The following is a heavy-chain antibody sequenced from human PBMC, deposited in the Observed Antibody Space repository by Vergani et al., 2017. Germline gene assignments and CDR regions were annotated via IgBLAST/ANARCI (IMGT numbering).Heavy chain of an antibody. V-gene: IGHV3-48*01. J-gene: IGHJ6*03. CDR2: ISSSSSTI. Sequence: VQLVESGGGLVQPGGSLRLSCAASGFTFSSYSMNWVRQAPGKGLEWVSYISSSSSTIYYADSVKGRFTISRDNAKNSLYLQMNSLRAEDTAVYYCASPGPAPYNWDGYYYYYMDVWGKGTTVTVSS. CDR3: ASPGPAPYNWDGYYYYYMDV. CDR1: GFTFSSYS. D-gene: IGHD1-20*01.